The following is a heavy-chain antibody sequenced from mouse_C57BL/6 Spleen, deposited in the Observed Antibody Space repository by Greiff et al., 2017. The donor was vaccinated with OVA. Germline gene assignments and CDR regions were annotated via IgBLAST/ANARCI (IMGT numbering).Heavy chain of an antibody. V-gene: IGHV1-15*01. CDR1: GYTFTDYE. CDR3: TRQLRLLFDY. CDR2: IDPETGGT. J-gene: IGHJ2*01. Sequence: VQLQQSGAELVRPGASVTLSCKASGYTFTDYEMHWVKQTPVHGLEWIGAIDPETGGTAYNQKFKGKAILTADKSSSTAYMELRSLTSEDSAVYYCTRQLRLLFDYWGKGTTLTVSS. D-gene: IGHD3-2*02.